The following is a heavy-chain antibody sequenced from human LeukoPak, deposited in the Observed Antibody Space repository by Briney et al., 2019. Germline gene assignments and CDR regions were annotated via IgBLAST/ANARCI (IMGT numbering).Heavy chain of an antibody. V-gene: IGHV4-59*01. J-gene: IGHJ3*02. CDR2: IYYSGDT. CDR3: ARGGGGYYYDSSPGI. Sequence: SETLSLTCSISGDSISTYYWSWVRQTPGKGLEWIGYIYYSGDTNYNPSLKSRVTISVDTSKNQFSLKLSSVTAADTAVYYCARGGGGYYYDSSPGIWGQGTMVTVSS. CDR1: GDSISTYY. D-gene: IGHD3-22*01.